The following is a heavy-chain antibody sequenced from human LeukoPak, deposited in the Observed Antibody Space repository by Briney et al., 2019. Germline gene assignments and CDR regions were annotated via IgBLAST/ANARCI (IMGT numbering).Heavy chain of an antibody. CDR2: INHSGST. D-gene: IGHD6-13*01. J-gene: IGHJ4*02. Sequence: KHSETLSLTCAVYGGSFSGYYWSWIRQPPGKGLEWIGEINHSGSTNYNPSLKSRVTISVDTSKNQFSLKLSSVTAADTAVYYCARKAAAGNLDYWGQGTLVTVSS. V-gene: IGHV4-34*01. CDR3: ARKAAAGNLDY. CDR1: GGSFSGYY.